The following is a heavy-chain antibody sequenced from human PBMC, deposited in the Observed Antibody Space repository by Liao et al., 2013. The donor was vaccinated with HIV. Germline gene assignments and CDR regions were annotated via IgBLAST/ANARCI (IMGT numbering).Heavy chain of an antibody. J-gene: IGHJ5*02. CDR3: ATRSLPGVGGGTTVSVPPYRGPDGNPVRFDP. Sequence: QVQLQQWGAGLVKPSETLSLTCIASSGTISTSSYYWAWIRQSPGQGPEWIGSIYYSGSTYYNPSLKSRVTISVDTSKNQFSLKLSSVTAATRRRITRATRSLPGVGGGTTVSVPPYRGPDGNPVRFDP. D-gene: IGHD1-7*01. V-gene: IGHV4-39*07. CDR1: SGTISTSSYY. CDR2: IYYSGST.